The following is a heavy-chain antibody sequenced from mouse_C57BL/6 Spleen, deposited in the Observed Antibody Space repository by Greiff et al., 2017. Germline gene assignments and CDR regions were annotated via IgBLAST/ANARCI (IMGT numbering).Heavy chain of an antibody. J-gene: IGHJ4*01. Sequence: VQLQQPGAELVRPGSSVKLSCKASGYTFTSYWMHWVKQRPIQGLEWIGNIDPSDSETHYNQKFKDKATLTVDKSSSTAYMQLSSLTSEDSAVYYCARLGPYRAMDYWGQGTSVTVSS. CDR3: ARLGPYRAMDY. CDR2: IDPSDSET. D-gene: IGHD2-10*01. V-gene: IGHV1-52*01. CDR1: GYTFTSYW.